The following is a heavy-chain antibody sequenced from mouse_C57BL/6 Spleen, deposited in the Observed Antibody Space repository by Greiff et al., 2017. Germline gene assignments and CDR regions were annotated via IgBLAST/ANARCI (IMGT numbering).Heavy chain of an antibody. Sequence: QVQLQQSGPELVKPGASVKISCKASGYAFSSSWMNWVKQRPGKGLEWIGRIYPGDGDTNYTGKFQGKATLTADKSSSTAYMQLSSLTSEDSAVYFCARGTGTGDYWGQGTTLTVSS. D-gene: IGHD4-1*01. J-gene: IGHJ2*01. V-gene: IGHV1-82*01. CDR2: IYPGDGDT. CDR3: ARGTGTGDY. CDR1: GYAFSSSW.